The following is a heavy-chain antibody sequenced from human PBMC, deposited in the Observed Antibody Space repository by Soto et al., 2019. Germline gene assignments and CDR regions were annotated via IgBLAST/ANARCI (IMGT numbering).Heavy chain of an antibody. D-gene: IGHD1-26*01. Sequence: PGGSLRLSCAASGFIFGNYVMSWVRQAPGKGLEWVSSLSYKNVYIYYSDSVKGRFTISRDDAENSLSLQMSSLRVEDTAVYYCVRDRLFGGGSYLNSFDLWGQGTMVTVSS. V-gene: IGHV3-21*01. CDR3: VRDRLFGGGSYLNSFDL. CDR2: LSYKNVYI. CDR1: GFIFGNYV. J-gene: IGHJ3*01.